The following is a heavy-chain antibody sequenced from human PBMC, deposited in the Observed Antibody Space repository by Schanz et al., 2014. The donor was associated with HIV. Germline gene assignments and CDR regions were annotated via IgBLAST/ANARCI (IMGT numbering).Heavy chain of an antibody. CDR2: LWHDGTNK. CDR1: GFTFSSYG. CDR3: ARTSRIVIPDRDPRLSYLYGMDV. V-gene: IGHV3-33*01. J-gene: IGHJ6*02. D-gene: IGHD1-26*01. Sequence: QVQVVESGGGVVQPGRSLRLSCAASGFTFSSYGMHWVRQAPGKGLEWVAVLWHDGTNKYYVDSVKDRFTISRDNSKNTLYLQMNGLRADDTAVYYCARTSRIVIPDRDPRLSYLYGMDVWGQGTTVTLSS.